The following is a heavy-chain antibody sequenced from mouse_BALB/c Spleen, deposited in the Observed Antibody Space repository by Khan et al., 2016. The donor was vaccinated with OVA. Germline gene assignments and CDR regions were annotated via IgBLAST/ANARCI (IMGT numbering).Heavy chain of an antibody. J-gene: IGHJ4*01. V-gene: IGHV2-6-1*01. CDR1: GFSLTNYG. Sequence: VQLKQSGPVLAAPSQSLSITCTISGFSLTNYGVHWVRQPPGKGLEWLVVIWNDGTTTYNSALKSRLTITKDNSQSQVLLKMNSLQTDDTAIYFCARQPYYHYNIMDYWGQGTSVTVSS. D-gene: IGHD2-10*01. CDR3: ARQPYYHYNIMDY. CDR2: IWNDGTT.